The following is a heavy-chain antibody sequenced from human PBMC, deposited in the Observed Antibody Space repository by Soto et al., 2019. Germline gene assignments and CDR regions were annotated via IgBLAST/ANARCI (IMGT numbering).Heavy chain of an antibody. CDR2: VSAYNGNT. D-gene: IGHD3-22*01. V-gene: IGHV1-18*01. CDR1: GYSFINYD. Sequence: GASVKVSCKASGYSFINYDISWVRQAPGQGLEWMGWVSAYNGNTNYAQKFQGRVTMTTDTSTSTAYMEVSSLRSEDTAVYYCARAAYYYESSGYYPGDYWG. CDR3: ARAAYYYESSGYYPGDY. J-gene: IGHJ4*01.